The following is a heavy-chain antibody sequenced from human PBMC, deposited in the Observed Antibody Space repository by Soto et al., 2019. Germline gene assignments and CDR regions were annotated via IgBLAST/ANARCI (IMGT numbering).Heavy chain of an antibody. V-gene: IGHV4-61*01. Sequence: SETLSLTCTVSGGSVSSGSYYWSWIRQPPGKGLEWIGYIYYSGSTNYNPSLKSRVTISVDTSKNQFSLKLSSVTAADTAVYYCARGDGYCTNGVCYRDYYYYGMDVWGQGTTVTVSS. CDR3: ARGDGYCTNGVCYRDYYYYGMDV. CDR1: GGSVSSGSYY. J-gene: IGHJ6*02. D-gene: IGHD2-8*01. CDR2: IYYSGST.